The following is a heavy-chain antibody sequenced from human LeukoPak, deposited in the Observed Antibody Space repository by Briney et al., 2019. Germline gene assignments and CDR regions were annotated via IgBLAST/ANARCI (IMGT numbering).Heavy chain of an antibody. D-gene: IGHD3-10*01. V-gene: IGHV4-34*01. CDR3: ARDPSAFGGYYDY. CDR1: GGSFSGYY. Sequence: SETLSLTCAVYGGSFSGYYWSWIRQPPGKGLEWIGEINHSGSTNYNPSLKSRVTISVDTSKNQFSLKLSSVTAADTAVYYCARDPSAFGGYYDYWGQGTLVTVSS. J-gene: IGHJ4*02. CDR2: INHSGST.